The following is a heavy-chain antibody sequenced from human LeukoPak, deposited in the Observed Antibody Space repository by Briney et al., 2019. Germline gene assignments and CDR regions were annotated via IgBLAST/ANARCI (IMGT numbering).Heavy chain of an antibody. D-gene: IGHD6-13*01. CDR3: ANTLRYSSSWALGVGIYY. J-gene: IGHJ4*02. V-gene: IGHV3-30*18. Sequence: GGSLTLFCAASGFTFSSYFMHWARQAPGKGLEWVAVISYDGSNKYYADSVKGRFTISRDNSKNTLYLQMNSLRAEDTAVYYCANTLRYSSSWALGVGIYYWGQGTRHSVSS. CDR1: GFTFSSYF. CDR2: ISYDGSNK.